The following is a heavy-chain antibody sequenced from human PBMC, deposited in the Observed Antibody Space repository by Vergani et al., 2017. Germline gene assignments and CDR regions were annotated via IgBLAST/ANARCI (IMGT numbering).Heavy chain of an antibody. J-gene: IGHJ4*02. V-gene: IGHV3-30*02. Sequence: QVQLVESGGGVVHPGVSLRLSCAASGFSFSNFAMHWVRQAPGKGLEWVAFIRFDGSKKYYADSVKGRFTISRDKFKNTLYLQMNSLRIDDTAVYFCAKDPYYYGSGMIDYWSQGTLVTVSS. CDR1: GFSFSNFA. CDR3: AKDPYYYGSGMIDY. D-gene: IGHD3-10*01. CDR2: IRFDGSKK.